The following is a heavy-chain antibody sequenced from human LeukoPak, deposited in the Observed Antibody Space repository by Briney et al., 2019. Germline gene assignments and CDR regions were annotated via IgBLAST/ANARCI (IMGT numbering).Heavy chain of an antibody. CDR2: ISSSGSTI. D-gene: IGHD5-18*01. CDR1: GFTFSSYE. J-gene: IGHJ3*02. CDR3: AKDQNGYSYGVADDAFDI. Sequence: GGSLRLSCAASGFTFSSYETNWVRQAPGKGLEWVSYISSSGSTIYYADSVKGRFTISRDNAKNSLYLQMNSLRTEDTALYYCAKDQNGYSYGVADDAFDIWGQGTMVTVSS. V-gene: IGHV3-48*03.